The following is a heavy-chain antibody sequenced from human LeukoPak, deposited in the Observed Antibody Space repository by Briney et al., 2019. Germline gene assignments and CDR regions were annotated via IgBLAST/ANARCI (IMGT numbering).Heavy chain of an antibody. CDR2: ISAYNGNT. J-gene: IGHJ4*02. CDR1: GYTFTSYG. CDR3: ARDPDSYDFWSGPSDY. D-gene: IGHD3-3*01. V-gene: IGHV1-18*01. Sequence: GASVKVSCKASGYTFTSYGISWVRQAPGQGLEWMGWISAYNGNTNYAQKLQGRVTMTTDTSTSTAYMELRSLRSDDTAVYYCARDPDSYDFWSGPSDYWGQGTLVTVSS.